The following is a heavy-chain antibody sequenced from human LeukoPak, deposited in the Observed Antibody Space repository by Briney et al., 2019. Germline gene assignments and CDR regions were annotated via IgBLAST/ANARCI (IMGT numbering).Heavy chain of an antibody. V-gene: IGHV3-11*06. CDR2: ISGSSSYI. D-gene: IGHD1-26*01. CDR3: ARDLLGWELHYFDY. Sequence: GGSLRLSCVVSGFGFSDSYMTWIRQTPGKGLEWVSSISGSSSYIYYADSVKGRFSISRDNAKNSLYLQMNSLRAEDTAVYYCARDLLGWELHYFDYWGQGTLVTVSS. J-gene: IGHJ4*02. CDR1: GFGFSDSY.